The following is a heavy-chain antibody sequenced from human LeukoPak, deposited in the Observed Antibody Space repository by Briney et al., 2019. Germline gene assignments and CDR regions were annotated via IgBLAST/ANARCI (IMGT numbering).Heavy chain of an antibody. D-gene: IGHD1-26*01. V-gene: IGHV4-39*07. CDR1: GGSISSSSYY. J-gene: IGHJ4*02. CDR3: ASGSYGPLERQ. Sequence: SETLSLTCTVSGGSISSSSYYWGWIRQPPGKGLEWSGSIYYSGSTYYNPSLKSRVTISVDTSKNQFSLKLSSVTAADTAVYYCASGSYGPLERQWGQGTLVTVSS. CDR2: IYYSGST.